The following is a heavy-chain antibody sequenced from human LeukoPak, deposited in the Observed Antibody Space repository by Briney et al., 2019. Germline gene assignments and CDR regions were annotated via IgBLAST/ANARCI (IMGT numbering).Heavy chain of an antibody. CDR2: IYHSGST. CDR3: ARGAVRSGYSGYAPGRYFDY. D-gene: IGHD5-12*01. J-gene: IGHJ4*02. Sequence: SETLSLTCTVSGYSISSGYYWGWIRQPPGKGLEWIGSIYHSGSTYYNPSLKSRVTISVDTSKNQFSLKLSSVTAADTAVYYCARGAVRSGYSGYAPGRYFDYWGQGTLVTVSS. CDR1: GYSISSGYY. V-gene: IGHV4-38-2*02.